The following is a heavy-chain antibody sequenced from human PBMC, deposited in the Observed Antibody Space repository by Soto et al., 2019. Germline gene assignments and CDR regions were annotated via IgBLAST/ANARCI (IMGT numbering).Heavy chain of an antibody. D-gene: IGHD6-6*01. CDR2: ISSSSSTI. CDR1: GFTFSSYS. CDR3: ARPEYSSSSYGMDV. V-gene: IGHV3-48*02. Sequence: GSLRLSCAASGFTFSSYSMNWVRQAPGKGLEWVSYISSSSSTIYYADSVKGRFTISRDNAKNSLYLQMNSLRDEDTAVYYCARPEYSSSSYGMDVWGQATTVTVSS. J-gene: IGHJ6*02.